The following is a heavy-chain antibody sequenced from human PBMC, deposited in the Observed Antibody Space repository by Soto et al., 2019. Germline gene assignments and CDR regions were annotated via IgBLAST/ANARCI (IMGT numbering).Heavy chain of an antibody. Sequence: SETLSLTCAVYGGSFSGYYWRWIRQPPGKGLEWIGEINHSGSTNYNPSLKSRVTISVDTSKNQFSLKLSSVTAADTAVYYCARGPGQGYCSSTSCPRRAFDIWGQGTMVTVSS. J-gene: IGHJ3*02. CDR1: GGSFSGYY. V-gene: IGHV4-34*01. CDR3: ARGPGQGYCSSTSCPRRAFDI. D-gene: IGHD2-2*01. CDR2: INHSGST.